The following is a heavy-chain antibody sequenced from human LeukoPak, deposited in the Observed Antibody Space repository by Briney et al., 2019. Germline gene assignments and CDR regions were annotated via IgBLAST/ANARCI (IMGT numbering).Heavy chain of an antibody. Sequence: GEPLKISCKGSGYSFTSYWIGWVRQMSGKGLECMGIIYPGDSDTRYSPSFQGQVSISADKSISTAYLQWSSLKASDTAMYYCASAYSGSLDAFDIWGQGTMVTVSS. V-gene: IGHV5-51*01. CDR2: IYPGDSDT. D-gene: IGHD1-26*01. CDR3: ASAYSGSLDAFDI. J-gene: IGHJ3*02. CDR1: GYSFTSYW.